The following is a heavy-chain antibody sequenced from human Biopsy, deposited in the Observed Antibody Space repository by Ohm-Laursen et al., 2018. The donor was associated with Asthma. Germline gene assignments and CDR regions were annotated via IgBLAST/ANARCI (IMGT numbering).Heavy chain of an antibody. CDR3: ARGDSSGWSHYYFDY. J-gene: IGHJ4*02. CDR2: ISYDGNHK. CDR1: GSMFRSFG. V-gene: IGHV3-30*03. Sequence: SLRPSCAASGSMFRSFGMHWVRQAPGKGLEWVAVISYDGNHKFYEDSVRGRFTISRDFSKNTLHLQMHSLRVEDTAVYYCARGDSSGWSHYYFDYWGQGTLVTVSS. D-gene: IGHD6-19*01.